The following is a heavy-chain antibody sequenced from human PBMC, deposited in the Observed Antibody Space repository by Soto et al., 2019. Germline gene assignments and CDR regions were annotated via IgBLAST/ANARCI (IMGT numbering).Heavy chain of an antibody. D-gene: IGHD4-17*01. CDR2: IIPILGIA. CDR1: GGTFSSYT. V-gene: IGHV1-69*08. J-gene: IGHJ4*02. Sequence: QVQLVQSGAEVKKPGSSVKVSCKASGGTFSSYTISWVRQAPGQGLEWMGRIIPILGIANYAQKFQGRVTITADKSTSTAYMELSSVRSEDTAVYYCARDRSVTLKPPASYYFDYWGQGTLVTVSS. CDR3: ARDRSVTLKPPASYYFDY.